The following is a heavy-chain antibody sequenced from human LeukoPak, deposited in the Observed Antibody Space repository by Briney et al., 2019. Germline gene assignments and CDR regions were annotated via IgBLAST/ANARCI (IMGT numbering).Heavy chain of an antibody. CDR2: INHSGST. CDR3: ARGQALEVVVPAAMLAEYFQH. J-gene: IGHJ1*01. CDR1: GGSFSGYY. Sequence: SETLSLTCAVYGGSFSGYYRSWIRQPPGKGLEWIGEINHSGSTNYNPSLKSRVTISVDTSKNQFSLKLSSVAAADTAVYYCARGQALEVVVPAAMLAEYFQHWGQGTLVTVSS. V-gene: IGHV4-34*01. D-gene: IGHD2-2*01.